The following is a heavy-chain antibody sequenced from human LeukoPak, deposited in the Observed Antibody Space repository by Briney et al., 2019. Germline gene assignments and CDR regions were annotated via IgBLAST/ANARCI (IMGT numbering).Heavy chain of an antibody. Sequence: SETLSLTCTVSGGXISSGDYYWSWVRQPPGKGLEWIGYIYYSGSTYYNPSLKSRVAISVDTSKNQFSLKLSSVTAADTAVYYCARVRLGGTDYWGQGTLVTVSS. V-gene: IGHV4-30-4*01. CDR3: ARVRLGGTDY. J-gene: IGHJ4*02. CDR1: GGXISSGDYY. CDR2: IYYSGST. D-gene: IGHD1-26*01.